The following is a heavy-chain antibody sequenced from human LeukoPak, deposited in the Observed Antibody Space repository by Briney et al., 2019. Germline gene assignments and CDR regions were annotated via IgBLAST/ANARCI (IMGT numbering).Heavy chain of an antibody. V-gene: IGHV3-7*04. J-gene: IGHJ4*02. Sequence: GGSLRLFCAPSGFTYSSSWMTWVRQAPAKGLEWVANIKQDGSVKYYVDSVKGRFTISRDNAKNSLYLQMNSLRAEDTAVYYCAREGKMTYWGQGTLVTVSS. CDR1: GFTYSSSW. CDR3: AREGKMTY. D-gene: IGHD5-24*01. CDR2: IKQDGSVK.